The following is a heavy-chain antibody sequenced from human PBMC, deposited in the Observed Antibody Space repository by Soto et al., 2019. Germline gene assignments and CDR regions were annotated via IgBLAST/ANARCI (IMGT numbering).Heavy chain of an antibody. CDR3: AKGPGGNYDLEAPNWVDT. J-gene: IGHJ5*02. V-gene: IGHV3-23*01. CDR2: ISESGGST. CDR1: GFTFRSYA. Sequence: PGGSLRLSCAASGFTFRSYAMTWVRQAPGKGLEWVASISESGGSTYYADSVKGRFTVSRDNSKNTLYLQMNSLRGEDTAEYFCAKGPGGNYDLEAPNWVDTWGQGTLVTVSS. D-gene: IGHD4-4*01.